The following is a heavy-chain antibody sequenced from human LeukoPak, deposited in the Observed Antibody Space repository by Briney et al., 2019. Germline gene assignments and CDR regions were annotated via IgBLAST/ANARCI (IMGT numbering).Heavy chain of an antibody. D-gene: IGHD6-19*01. V-gene: IGHV3-66*02. CDR2: IYSGGSA. J-gene: IGHJ4*02. CDR3: ARGSSLAAVARGFDY. Sequence: GGSLRLSCAASGFTVSSNYMGWVRQAPGKGLDWVSVIYSGGSAYYADSVKGRFTISRDSSKNILHLQMNSLTAEVTAVYYCARGSSLAAVARGFDYWGQGTLVTVSS. CDR1: GFTVSSNY.